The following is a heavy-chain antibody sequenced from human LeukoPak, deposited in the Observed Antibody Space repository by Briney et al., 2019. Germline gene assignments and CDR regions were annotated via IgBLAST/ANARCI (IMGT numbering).Heavy chain of an antibody. V-gene: IGHV1-69*05. CDR2: IIPIFGTA. Sequence: SVKVSCKASGGTFSSYAISWVRQAPGQGVEWMGRIIPIFGTANYAQKFQGRVTLTTDESTSAAYMELSSLRSEDTAVYYWARLDSSGYSPGYWGQGTLVTVSS. J-gene: IGHJ4*02. D-gene: IGHD3-22*01. CDR3: ARLDSSGYSPGY. CDR1: GGTFSSYA.